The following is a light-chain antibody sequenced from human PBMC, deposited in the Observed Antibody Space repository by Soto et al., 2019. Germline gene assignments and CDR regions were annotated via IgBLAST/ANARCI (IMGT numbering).Light chain of an antibody. CDR2: ANN. CDR3: QSYDSSLIAYV. Sequence: QSVLTQPPSVSGAPGQRVTISCTGSGSNIGAGYDVHWYQRLPRTAPKLLIYANNNRPSGIPDRFFASRSGTSASLAITGLQAEDEADNYCQSYDSSLIAYVFGTGTKLTVL. CDR1: GSNIGAGYD. J-gene: IGLJ1*01. V-gene: IGLV1-40*01.